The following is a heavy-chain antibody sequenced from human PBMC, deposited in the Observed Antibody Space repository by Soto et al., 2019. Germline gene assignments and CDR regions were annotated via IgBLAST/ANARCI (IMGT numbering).Heavy chain of an antibody. CDR3: ARLGSGRIGYFDY. V-gene: IGHV4-39*01. CDR1: GGSISSSSYY. D-gene: IGHD6-19*01. J-gene: IGHJ4*02. CDR2: IYYSGST. Sequence: QLQLQESGPGLVKPSETLPLTCTVSGGSISSSSYYWGWIRQPPGKGLEWIGSIYYSGSTYYNPSLKSRVTISVDTSKNQFSLKLSSVTAADTAVYYCARLGSGRIGYFDYWGQGTLVTVSS.